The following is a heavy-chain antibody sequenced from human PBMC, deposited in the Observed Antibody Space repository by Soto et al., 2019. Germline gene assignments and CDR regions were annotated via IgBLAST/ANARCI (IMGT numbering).Heavy chain of an antibody. Sequence: QVQLQESGPGLVKPSETLSLTCTVSGGSVSGYYWSWIRQSPENGLQWIVYIYDSGTINYNPSLKSRITVSVDTSKNQVSLKLSSVTAADTAVYYCARHYASGTYPLEYWGQGTLVTVSS. CDR1: GGSVSGYY. J-gene: IGHJ4*02. CDR2: IYDSGTI. CDR3: ARHYASGTYPLEY. V-gene: IGHV4-59*08. D-gene: IGHD3-10*01.